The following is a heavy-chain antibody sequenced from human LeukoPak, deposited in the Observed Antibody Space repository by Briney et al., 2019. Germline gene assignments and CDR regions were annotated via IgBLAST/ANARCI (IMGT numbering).Heavy chain of an antibody. J-gene: IGHJ6*03. D-gene: IGHD1-26*01. CDR2: ISYDGSNK. CDR1: GFTFSTYA. V-gene: IGHV3-30-3*01. CDR3: AKGARGNFIPPYYYMDV. Sequence: GGSLRLSCAASGFTFSTYAIHWVRQAPGKGLEWVAVISYDGSNKFYADSVKGRFTISRDNSKNTLYLQMNSLRAEDTAVYYCAKGARGNFIPPYYYMDVWGKGTTVTVSS.